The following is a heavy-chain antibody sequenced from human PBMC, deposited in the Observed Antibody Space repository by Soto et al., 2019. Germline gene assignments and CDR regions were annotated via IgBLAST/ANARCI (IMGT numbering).Heavy chain of an antibody. CDR1: GFAISRGYY. J-gene: IGHJ4*02. CDR3: AREKVGTTFFDN. Sequence: ETLSLTCSVSGFAISRGYYWSWVRQPPGKGLEWIGSIYPSVSSYHNPSLATRLRLSIDTSKNQFTLNLTSVTAADTALYFCAREKVGTTFFDNWGQGIQVTVS. D-gene: IGHD1-1*01. CDR2: IYPSVSS. V-gene: IGHV4-38-2*02.